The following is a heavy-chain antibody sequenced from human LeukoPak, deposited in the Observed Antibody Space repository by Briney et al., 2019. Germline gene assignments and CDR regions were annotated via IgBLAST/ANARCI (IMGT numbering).Heavy chain of an antibody. CDR1: GGSISSYY. D-gene: IGHD6-19*01. J-gene: IGHJ1*01. V-gene: IGHV4-59*12. CDR3: ARVYSSGSRAFQH. CDR2: IYYSGST. Sequence: PSETLSLTCTVSGGSISSYYWSWIRQPPGKGLEWLGYIYYSGSTNYNPSLKSRVTISVDRSKNQFSLKLSSVTAADTAVYYCARVYSSGSRAFQHWGQGTLVTVSS.